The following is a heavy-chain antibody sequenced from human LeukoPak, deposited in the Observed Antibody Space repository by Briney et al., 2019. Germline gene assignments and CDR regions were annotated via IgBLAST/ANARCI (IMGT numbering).Heavy chain of an antibody. V-gene: IGHV3-38-3*01. CDR1: GFTFSSYA. D-gene: IGHD3-10*01. J-gene: IGHJ5*02. CDR3: AREIGFTGLRGVITWFDP. Sequence: GGSLRLSCAASGFTFSSYAMSWVRQAPGKGLEWVSSISGGSTYYADSRKGRFTISRDNSKNTLYLQMNSPRAEDTAVYYCAREIGFTGLRGVITWFDPWGQGTLVTVSS. CDR2: ISGGST.